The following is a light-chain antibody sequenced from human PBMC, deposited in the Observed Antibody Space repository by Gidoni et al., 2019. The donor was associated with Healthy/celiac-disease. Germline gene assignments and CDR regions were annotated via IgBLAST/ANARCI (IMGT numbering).Light chain of an antibody. J-gene: IGLJ1*01. V-gene: IGLV3-1*01. Sequence: SYELSQPPPVSVSPGQTASITCTGYTLGDTYAGWYQQKPGQSPVLVIYQDSKQPAGIPVRFSGSNSGSTATLTISGTQAMDEADYYCQAWDSSTAHVFGAGTKVTVL. CDR3: QAWDSSTAHV. CDR2: QDS. CDR1: TLGDTY.